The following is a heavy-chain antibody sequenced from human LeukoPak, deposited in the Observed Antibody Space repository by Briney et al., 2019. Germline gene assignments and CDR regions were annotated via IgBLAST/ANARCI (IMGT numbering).Heavy chain of an antibody. V-gene: IGHV4-59*12. CDR1: GGSISSYY. Sequence: SETLSLTCTVSGGSISSYYWSWIRQPPGKGLEWIGYIYYSGSTNYNPSLKSRVTISVDTSKNQFSLKLSSVTAADTAVYYCARETIDITVIVVVRMGDAFDIWGQGTVVTVSS. CDR2: IYYSGST. D-gene: IGHD3-22*01. CDR3: ARETIDITVIVVVRMGDAFDI. J-gene: IGHJ3*02.